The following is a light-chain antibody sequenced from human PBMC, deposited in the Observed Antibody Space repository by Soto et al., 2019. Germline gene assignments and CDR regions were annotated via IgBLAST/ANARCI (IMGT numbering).Light chain of an antibody. CDR1: QRISTY. Sequence: DIQMTQSPSSLSASVGDTVTITCRASQRISTYLNWYQQKPGRAPKLVISAASSLQSGVTTRFSGDGSGTDFTLTISSLQPEDVATYFCQQSYSSLGTFGQGTRV. CDR3: QQSYSSLGT. V-gene: IGKV1-39*01. CDR2: AAS. J-gene: IGKJ1*01.